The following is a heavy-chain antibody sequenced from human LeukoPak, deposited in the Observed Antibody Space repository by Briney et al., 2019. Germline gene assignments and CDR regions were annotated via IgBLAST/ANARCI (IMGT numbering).Heavy chain of an antibody. D-gene: IGHD6-19*01. V-gene: IGHV3-53*01. CDR2: IYSGGST. CDR3: ARSSGWYQLSGFDY. Sequence: PGGSLRLSCAASGFTASSNYMSWVRQAPGKGLEWVSVIYSGGSTYYADSVKGRFTISRDNSKNTLYLQMNSLRAEDTAVYYCARSSGWYQLSGFDYWGQGTLVTVSS. CDR1: GFTASSNY. J-gene: IGHJ4*02.